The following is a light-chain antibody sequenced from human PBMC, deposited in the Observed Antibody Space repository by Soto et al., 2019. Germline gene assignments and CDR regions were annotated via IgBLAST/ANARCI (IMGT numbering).Light chain of an antibody. V-gene: IGKV3-15*01. CDR3: PQYNNWPS. J-gene: IGKJ3*01. Sequence: EIVMTQSPATLSVSPGERATLSCRASQSVCSNLAWYQQKPGQAPRLLIYGASTRAAGIPDRFSGSGSGTEFTLTISSLQSEDFAVYYCPQYNNWPSFGPGTKVDIK. CDR2: GAS. CDR1: QSVCSN.